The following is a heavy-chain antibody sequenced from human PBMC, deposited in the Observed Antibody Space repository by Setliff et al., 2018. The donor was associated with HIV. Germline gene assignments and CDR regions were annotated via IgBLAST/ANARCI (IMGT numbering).Heavy chain of an antibody. J-gene: IGHJ3*02. CDR1: GFTFSHAW. CDR2: VKSEGDGGAT. CDR3: TRDLGYDSFDI. Sequence: PGGSLRLSCAASGFTFSHAWMSWVRQVPGKGLEWVGHVKSEGDGGATNYAAPVMGRFTISRDNAKNSLYLQMNSLRGEDTALYYCTRDLGYDSFDIWGQGTMVTVSS. V-gene: IGHV3-15*01. D-gene: IGHD3-22*01.